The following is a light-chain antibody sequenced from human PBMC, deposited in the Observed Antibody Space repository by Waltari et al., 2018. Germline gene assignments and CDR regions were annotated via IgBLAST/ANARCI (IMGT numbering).Light chain of an antibody. CDR1: TNVGNS. CDR3: QQRSNWHT. CDR2: DAA. Sequence: ENVLPQSPATLSFSPGEAATPSSRASTNVGNSLAWYQHKPGQAPRLLIYDAANRASGIPARFSGSGSGTDFTLTISSLEPDDFAVYYCQQRSNWHTFGQGTRLEIK. J-gene: IGKJ2*01. V-gene: IGKV3-11*01.